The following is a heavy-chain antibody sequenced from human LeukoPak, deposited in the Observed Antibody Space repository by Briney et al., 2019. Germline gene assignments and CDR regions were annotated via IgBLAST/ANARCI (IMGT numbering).Heavy chain of an antibody. CDR3: ARKRGLYSGSYYAY. Sequence: ASVKVSCKASGYTFTSYDINWVRQATGQGLEWMGWMNPNSGNTGYAQKFQGRVTMTRNTSISTAYIELSSLRSEDTAVYYCARKRGLYSGSYYAYWGQGTLVTVSS. J-gene: IGHJ4*02. CDR1: GYTFTSYD. V-gene: IGHV1-8*01. CDR2: MNPNSGNT. D-gene: IGHD1-26*01.